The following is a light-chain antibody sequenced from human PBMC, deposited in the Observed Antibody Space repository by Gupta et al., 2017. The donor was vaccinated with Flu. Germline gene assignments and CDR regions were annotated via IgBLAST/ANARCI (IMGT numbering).Light chain of an antibody. CDR1: SNDVGNYDY. J-gene: IGLJ2*01. Sequence: ISCTGTSNDVGNYDYVSWYQQHPGKAPKLMIYGVSKRPSGVPDRFSGSKSGNTASLAISGLQAEDEANYYCCSYAGTFTFVFGGGTKLTVL. CDR2: GVS. V-gene: IGLV2-11*01. CDR3: CSYAGTFTFV.